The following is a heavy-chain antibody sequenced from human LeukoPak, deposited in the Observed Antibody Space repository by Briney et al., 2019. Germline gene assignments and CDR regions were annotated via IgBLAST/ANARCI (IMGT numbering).Heavy chain of an antibody. V-gene: IGHV1-69*13. D-gene: IGHD4-23*01. J-gene: IGHJ2*01. CDR3: ARYYGXNSVXXWYFDP. CDR1: GGTFSSYA. CDR2: IIPIFGTA. Sequence: SVKVSCKASGGTFSSYAISWVRQAPGQGLEWMGGIIPIFGTANYAQKFQGRVTITADESTSTAYMELSSLRSEDTAVYYCARYYGXNSVXXWYFDPXGRXTXXXXSS.